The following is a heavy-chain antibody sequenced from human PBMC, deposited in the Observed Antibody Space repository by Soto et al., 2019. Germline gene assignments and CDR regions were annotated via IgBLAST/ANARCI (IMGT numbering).Heavy chain of an antibody. CDR1: GYTFTGRY. J-gene: IGHJ4*02. Sequence: AAVKVSCKASGYTFTGRYIHWVRQAPGQGLEWMGWINPASGGATYAQKFQGRVSLTRDTSNSIAYMELSSLRSDDTAVYFCARDLGGSSSYLGYWGQGTPVTVSS. CDR3: ARDLGGSSSYLGY. D-gene: IGHD6-6*01. CDR2: INPASGGA. V-gene: IGHV1-2*02.